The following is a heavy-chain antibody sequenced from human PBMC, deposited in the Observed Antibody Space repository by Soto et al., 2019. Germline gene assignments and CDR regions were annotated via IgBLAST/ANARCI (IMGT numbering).Heavy chain of an antibody. Sequence: GGSLRLSCAASGFTFSPYAMTWFRQAPGKGLEWVSSISGRGGNTNYADSVKGRFTVSRDNSKRTLSLQMNSLTEEDTAIYYCAKGLRRLLRTQYYYGLDVWGRGTTVTVSS. CDR3: AKGLRRLLRTQYYYGLDV. CDR2: ISGRGGNT. CDR1: GFTFSPYA. V-gene: IGHV3-23*01. D-gene: IGHD3-16*01. J-gene: IGHJ6*02.